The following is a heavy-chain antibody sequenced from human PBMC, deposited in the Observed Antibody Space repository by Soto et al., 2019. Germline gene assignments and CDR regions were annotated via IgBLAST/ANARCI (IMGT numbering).Heavy chain of an antibody. CDR3: ARDIPAGSGFIAAHRCYYGIDV. Sequence: QVQLQESGPGLVKPSQTLSLTCTVSGGSISSGDYYWSWIRQPPGKGLEWIGCIYYSGSTYYNPSHKSRGTISVDTSKNQFSLKLSSVTAAYTAVYYCARDIPAGSGFIAAHRCYYGIDVWGQGTTVTVSS. J-gene: IGHJ6*02. V-gene: IGHV4-30-4*01. D-gene: IGHD6-6*01. CDR1: GGSISSGDYY. CDR2: IYYSGST.